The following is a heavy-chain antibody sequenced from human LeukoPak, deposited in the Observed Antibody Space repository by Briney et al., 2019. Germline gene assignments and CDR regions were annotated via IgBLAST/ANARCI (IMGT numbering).Heavy chain of an antibody. CDR2: ISAYNGNT. D-gene: IGHD3-10*01. V-gene: IGHV1-18*01. J-gene: IGHJ4*02. CDR1: GYTFTSYG. CDR3: ARDRTSGSYYYQTDYFDY. Sequence: GASVKVSCKASGYTFTSYGISWVRQAPGQGLECMGLISAYNGNTNYAQKLQGRVTMTTDTSTSTAYMELRSLRSDDTAVYYCARDRTSGSYYYQTDYFDYWGQETLVTVSS.